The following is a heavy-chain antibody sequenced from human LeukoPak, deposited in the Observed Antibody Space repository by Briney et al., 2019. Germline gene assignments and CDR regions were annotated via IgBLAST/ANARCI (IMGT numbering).Heavy chain of an antibody. CDR3: ARHSGTMSDKGYYTIDV. Sequence: WIRQPPGKGLEWIGSIYYSGSTYYNPSLKSRVTISADTSKNQFSLKLSSVTAADTAVYYCARHSGTMSDKGYYTIDVWGQGTTVTVSS. J-gene: IGHJ6*02. D-gene: IGHD3-22*01. CDR2: IYYSGST. V-gene: IGHV4-39*01.